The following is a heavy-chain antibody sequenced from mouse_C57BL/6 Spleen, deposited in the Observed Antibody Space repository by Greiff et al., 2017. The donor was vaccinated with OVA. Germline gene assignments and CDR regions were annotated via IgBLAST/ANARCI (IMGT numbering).Heavy chain of an antibody. CDR2: ISSGSSTI. Sequence: EVQVVESGGGLVKPGGSLKLSCAASGFTFSDYGMHWVRQAPEKGLEWVAYISSGSSTIYYADTVKGRFTISRDNAKNTLFLQMTSLRSEDTAMYYCAKGLGREYFDYWGQGTTLTVSS. D-gene: IGHD4-1*01. CDR1: GFTFSDYG. V-gene: IGHV5-17*01. CDR3: AKGLGREYFDY. J-gene: IGHJ2*01.